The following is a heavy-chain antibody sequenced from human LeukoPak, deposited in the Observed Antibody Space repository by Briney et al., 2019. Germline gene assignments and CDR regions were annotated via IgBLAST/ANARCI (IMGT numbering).Heavy chain of an antibody. J-gene: IGHJ6*03. CDR2: IIPIFGTA. V-gene: IGHV1-69*05. Sequence: SVKISCKASGGTFSSYAISWVRQAPGQGLEWMGGIIPIFGTANYAQKFQGRVTITTDESTSTAYMELSSLRSEDTAVYYCARGGSSTSGYYYYMDVWGKGTTVTVSS. D-gene: IGHD2-2*01. CDR3: ARGGSSTSGYYYYMDV. CDR1: GGTFSSYA.